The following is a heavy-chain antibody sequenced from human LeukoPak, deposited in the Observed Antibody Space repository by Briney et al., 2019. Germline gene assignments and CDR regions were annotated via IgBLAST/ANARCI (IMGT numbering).Heavy chain of an antibody. D-gene: IGHD2-21*02. CDR1: GFTFKNFG. CDR3: AREGAYCGGDCYSAY. V-gene: IGHV3-7*01. CDR2: IKQDGSEK. J-gene: IGHJ4*02. Sequence: GGSLRLSCTASGFTFKNFGMHWVRQAPGKGLEWVANIKQDGSEKYYVDSVKGRFTISRDNAKNSLYLQMNSLRAEDTAVYYCAREGAYCGGDCYSAYWGQGTLVTVSS.